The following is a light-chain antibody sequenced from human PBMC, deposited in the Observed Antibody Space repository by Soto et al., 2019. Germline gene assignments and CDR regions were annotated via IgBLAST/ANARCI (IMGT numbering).Light chain of an antibody. CDR2: GNS. J-gene: IGLJ2*01. CDR1: SSNIGAGYD. CDR3: QSYDSSLSVVV. V-gene: IGLV1-40*01. Sequence: QSVLTQPPSVSGAPGQRVTISCTGSSSNIGAGYDVHWYQQFPGTAPKLLIYGNSNRPSGVPDRFSGSKSGTSASLAITGRQAEDEADYYCQSYDSSLSVVVFGGGTKLTVL.